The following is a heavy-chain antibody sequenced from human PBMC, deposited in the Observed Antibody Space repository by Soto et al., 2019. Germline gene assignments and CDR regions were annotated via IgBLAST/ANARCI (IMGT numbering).Heavy chain of an antibody. Sequence: SETLSLTCAVSGGSISSGGYSWSWIRQPPGKGLEWIGYIYHSGSTYYNPSLKSRVTISVDRSKNQFSLKLSSVTAADTAVYYRARVPLYWGQGTLVTVSS. J-gene: IGHJ4*02. CDR2: IYHSGST. D-gene: IGHD2-2*01. CDR3: ARVPLY. V-gene: IGHV4-30-2*01. CDR1: GGSISSGGYS.